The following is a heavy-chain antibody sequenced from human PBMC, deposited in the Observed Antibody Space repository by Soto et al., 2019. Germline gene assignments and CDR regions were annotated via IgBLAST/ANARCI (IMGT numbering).Heavy chain of an antibody. J-gene: IGHJ4*02. CDR1: GYTFIGNY. Sequence: QVQLVQSGAEVKQPGASVKVSCKASGYTFIGNYIHWVRQAPGQGLEWMGWSNPNIGATDYSQKFQGRVTMTRDTSISTAYMELSRLTSDDTAVYYCARGACSSSNCYTLDYWGQGTLVTVSS. CDR3: ARGACSSSNCYTLDY. D-gene: IGHD2-2*02. V-gene: IGHV1-2*02. CDR2: SNPNIGAT.